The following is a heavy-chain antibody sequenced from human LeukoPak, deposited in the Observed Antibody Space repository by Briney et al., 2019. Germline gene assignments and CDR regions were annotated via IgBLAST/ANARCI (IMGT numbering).Heavy chain of an antibody. CDR2: LSTDGSST. J-gene: IGHJ4*02. V-gene: IGHV3-74*01. Sequence: GGSLRLSCAVSGFTFSSYWMHWVRQAPGKGVVWVSRLSTDGSSTSYADSVKGRFTISRDNAKNTLYLQMNSLRAEDTAVYYCSRVGTGTTRDYWGQGTLVTVSS. CDR3: SRVGTGTTRDY. D-gene: IGHD1-14*01. CDR1: GFTFSSYW.